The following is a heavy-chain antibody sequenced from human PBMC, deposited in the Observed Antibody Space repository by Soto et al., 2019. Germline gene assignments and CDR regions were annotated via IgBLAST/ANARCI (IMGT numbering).Heavy chain of an antibody. CDR3: AKDRRAGGNSAFYFDF. D-gene: IGHD3-16*01. CDR1: GFKFSNYA. J-gene: IGHJ4*02. Sequence: GSLRVPCSASGFKFSNYAMSWVRQAPGKGLEWVSLISATGGGTYYADSVKGRFTISRDNSHNTLYLQVHSLTAEDTAVYYCAKDRRAGGNSAFYFDFWGQGAQVTVYS. CDR2: ISATGGGT. V-gene: IGHV3-23*01.